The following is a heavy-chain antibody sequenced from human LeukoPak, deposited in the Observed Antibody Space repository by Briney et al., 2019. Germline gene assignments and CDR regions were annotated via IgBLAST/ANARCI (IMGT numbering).Heavy chain of an antibody. V-gene: IGHV2-5*02. CDR1: GFSLSTSGVG. Sequence: SGPTLVNPTQTLTLTCTFSGFSLSTSGVGVGWIRQPPGKALEWLALIYWDDDKRYSPSLKSRLTITKDTSKNQVVLTMTNMDPVDTATYYCAHSLEDIVVVVAAEVYFDYWGQGTLVTVSS. J-gene: IGHJ4*02. CDR3: AHSLEDIVVVVAAEVYFDY. D-gene: IGHD2-15*01. CDR2: IYWDDDK.